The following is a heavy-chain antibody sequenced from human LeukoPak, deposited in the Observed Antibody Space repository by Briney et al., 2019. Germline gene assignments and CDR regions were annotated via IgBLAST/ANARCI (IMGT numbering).Heavy chain of an antibody. Sequence: GGSLRLSCAASGFTFSSYAMHWVRQAPGKGLEWVAGISWDSGNIGYADSVKGRFTISRDNAKNSLYLQMNSLRIEDTALYYCAKSLGSTMYYFDSWGQGTLVTVSS. D-gene: IGHD6-13*01. CDR3: AKSLGSTMYYFDS. J-gene: IGHJ4*02. V-gene: IGHV3-9*01. CDR1: GFTFSSYA. CDR2: ISWDSGNI.